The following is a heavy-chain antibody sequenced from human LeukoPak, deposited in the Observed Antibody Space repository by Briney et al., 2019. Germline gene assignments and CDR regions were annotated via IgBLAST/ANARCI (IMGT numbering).Heavy chain of an antibody. CDR3: ARVRRRKGGTISNGYDN. V-gene: IGHV4-34*01. Sequence: PSETLSLTCAVYGGSFSGYYWSWIRQPPGKGLEWIGEINHSGSTNYNPSLKSRVTISVDTSKNQFSLKLSSVTAADTAVYYCARVRRRKGGTISNGYDNWGQGTLVTVSS. CDR2: INHSGST. D-gene: IGHD1-7*01. J-gene: IGHJ4*02. CDR1: GGSFSGYY.